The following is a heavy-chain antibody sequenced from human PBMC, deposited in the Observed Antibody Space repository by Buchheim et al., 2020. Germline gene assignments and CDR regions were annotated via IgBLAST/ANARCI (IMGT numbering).Heavy chain of an antibody. V-gene: IGHV3-23*01. CDR2: ISGSGGST. CDR3: AKGRTAVGGHKTTGIPDPFDY. CDR1: GFTFSSYA. J-gene: IGHJ4*02. D-gene: IGHD1-14*01. Sequence: EVQLLESGGGLVQPGGSLRLSCAASGFTFSSYAMSWVRQAPGKGLEWVSAISGSGGSTYYADSVKGRFTISRDNSKNTLYLQMNSLRAEDTAVYYCAKGRTAVGGHKTTGIPDPFDYWGQGTL.